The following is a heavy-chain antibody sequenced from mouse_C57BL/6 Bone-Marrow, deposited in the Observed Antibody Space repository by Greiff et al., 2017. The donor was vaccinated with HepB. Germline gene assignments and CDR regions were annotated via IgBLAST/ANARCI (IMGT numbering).Heavy chain of an antibody. CDR1: GYTFTSYG. D-gene: IGHD4-1*01. Sequence: QVQLQQSGAELARPGASVKLSCKASGYTFTSYGISWVKQRPGQGLEWIGEIYPRSGNTYYNEKFKGKATLTADKSSSTAYMELRSLTSEDSAVYFCASPGARAMDYWGQGTSVTVSS. CDR3: ASPGARAMDY. J-gene: IGHJ4*01. V-gene: IGHV1-81*01. CDR2: IYPRSGNT.